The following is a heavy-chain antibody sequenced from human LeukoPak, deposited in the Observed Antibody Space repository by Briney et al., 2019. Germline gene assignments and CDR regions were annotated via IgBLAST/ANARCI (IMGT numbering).Heavy chain of an antibody. CDR3: ARGSWGYYDSSGYYYPYPHTASQIDY. J-gene: IGHJ4*02. CDR1: GGSISSGGYY. V-gene: IGHV4-31*03. Sequence: SQTLSLTCTVSGGSISSGGYYWSWIRQHPGKGLEWIGYIYYSGSTYYNPSLKSRVTISVDTSKNQFSLKLSSVTAADTAVYYCARGSWGYYDSSGYYYPYPHTASQIDYWGQGTLVTVSS. CDR2: IYYSGST. D-gene: IGHD3-22*01.